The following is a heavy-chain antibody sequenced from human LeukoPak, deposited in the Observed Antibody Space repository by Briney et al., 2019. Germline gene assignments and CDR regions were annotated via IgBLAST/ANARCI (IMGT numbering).Heavy chain of an antibody. CDR1: GFTFSSYG. CDR3: GRGYYGDYGYGMDV. V-gene: IGHV3-33*01. J-gene: IGHJ6*02. CDR2: IWYDGSNK. Sequence: GRSLRLSGAASGFTFSSYGIHWVRQAPGKGLEGVAVIWYDGSNKYYADSVKGQFTISRDNSKNTVYLQMNSLRAEDTAVYYCGRGYYGDYGYGMDVWGQGTTVTVSS. D-gene: IGHD4-17*01.